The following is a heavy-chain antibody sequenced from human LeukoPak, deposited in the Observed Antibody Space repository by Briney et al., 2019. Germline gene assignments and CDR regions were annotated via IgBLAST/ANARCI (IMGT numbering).Heavy chain of an antibody. CDR3: ARGRITIFGALDL. D-gene: IGHD3-3*01. J-gene: IGHJ2*01. Sequence: ASVKVSCKASGYTFTGYYMHWVRQAPGQGLEWMGWINPNSGGTNYAQKFQGRVTMTRDTSISTAYMELSRLRSDDTAVYYCARGRITIFGALDLWGRGTLITVSS. V-gene: IGHV1-2*02. CDR2: INPNSGGT. CDR1: GYTFTGYY.